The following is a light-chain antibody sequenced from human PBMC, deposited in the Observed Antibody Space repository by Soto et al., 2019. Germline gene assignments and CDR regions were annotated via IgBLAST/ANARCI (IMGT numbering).Light chain of an antibody. CDR1: SSDVGGYNH. CDR3: SSYASSSSYV. J-gene: IGLJ1*01. V-gene: IGLV2-14*01. CDR2: EVT. Sequence: QSVLTQPASVSGSPGQSITISCTGTSSDVGGYNHVSWYQIHPGKAPKLIIYEVTSRPSGVSYRFSGSKSGNSASLTISGLQAEDEAHYYCSSYASSSSYVFGGATKVTVL.